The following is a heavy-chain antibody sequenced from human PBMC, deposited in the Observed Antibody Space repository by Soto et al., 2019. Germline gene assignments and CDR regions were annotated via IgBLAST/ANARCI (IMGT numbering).Heavy chain of an antibody. V-gene: IGHV4-59*01. D-gene: IGHD3-10*01. CDR3: ARADYYGSGSYYKRANWFDP. J-gene: IGHJ5*02. CDR2: IYYSGST. CDR1: GGSISSDY. Sequence: SETLSLTCTVSGGSISSDYRTWIRPPPGKGLEWIGYIYYSGSTNYNPSLKSRVTISVDTSKNQFSLKLSSVTAADTAVYYCARADYYGSGSYYKRANWFDPWGQGTLVTVSS.